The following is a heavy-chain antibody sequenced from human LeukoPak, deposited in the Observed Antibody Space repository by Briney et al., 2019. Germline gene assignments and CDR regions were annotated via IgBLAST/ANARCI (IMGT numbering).Heavy chain of an antibody. CDR1: GYTFTGYY. CDR3: ARAGWTDAFDI. V-gene: IGHV1-2*02. J-gene: IGHJ3*02. Sequence: ASVKVSCKASGYTFTGYYMHWVRQAPGQGLEWMGRVNPNSGGTNYAQKFQGRVTMTRDTSITTTYMELSRLRSDDTAVYYCARAGWTDAFDIWGQGTMVTVSS. D-gene: IGHD3/OR15-3a*01. CDR2: VNPNSGGT.